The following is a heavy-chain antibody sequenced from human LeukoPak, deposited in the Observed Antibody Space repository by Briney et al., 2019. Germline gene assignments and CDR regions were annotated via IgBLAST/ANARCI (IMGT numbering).Heavy chain of an antibody. CDR1: GYIFSIYA. Sequence: ASVKVSCKASGYIFSIYAMIWVRQAPGQGLELMGWINPNTGNPTCAQGFTGRFVFSLDTSVSTAYLQISSLKPEDTAVYYCARDYTVAIGTTTYFQHWGQGTLVTVSS. D-gene: IGHD1-7*01. J-gene: IGHJ1*01. CDR2: INPNTGNP. CDR3: ARDYTVAIGTTTYFQH. V-gene: IGHV7-4-1*02.